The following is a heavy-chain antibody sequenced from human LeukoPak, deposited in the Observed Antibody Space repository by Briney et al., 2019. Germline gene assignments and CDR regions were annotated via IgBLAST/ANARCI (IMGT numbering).Heavy chain of an antibody. Sequence: GGTLRLSCAASGFTFSSYGMSWVRQAPGKGLEWVSVIYSGGSTYYADSVKGRFTISRDNSKNTLYLQMNSLRAEDTAVYYCARGGPAAGRFDYWGQGTLVTVSS. J-gene: IGHJ4*02. V-gene: IGHV3-66*01. CDR3: ARGGPAAGRFDY. CDR1: GFTFSSYG. CDR2: IYSGGST. D-gene: IGHD6-13*01.